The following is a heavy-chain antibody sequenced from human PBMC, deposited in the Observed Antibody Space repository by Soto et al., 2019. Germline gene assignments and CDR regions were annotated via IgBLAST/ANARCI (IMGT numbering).Heavy chain of an antibody. Sequence: EVQLLESGGGLVQPGGSLRLSCAASGFTFTNYAMSWVRQAPGKGLEWVSTVGGAPGNTSYADSVKGRFTISRDNSKNTLYLQMSSLRAEDTALYYCATRMYSTSWFYFVSWGQGTLVTVSS. CDR3: ATRMYSTSWFYFVS. V-gene: IGHV3-23*01. CDR1: GFTFTNYA. CDR2: VGGAPGNT. J-gene: IGHJ4*02. D-gene: IGHD6-13*01.